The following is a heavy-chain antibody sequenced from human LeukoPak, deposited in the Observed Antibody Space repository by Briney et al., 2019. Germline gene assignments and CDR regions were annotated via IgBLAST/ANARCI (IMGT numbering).Heavy chain of an antibody. J-gene: IGHJ2*01. V-gene: IGHV4-59*01. CDR3: ARGRVPGL. CDR1: DASISGYY. Sequence: SETLSLTCTVSDASISGYYWSWIREPPGKGLEWVGSIHFSGSTNYNPSLKSRVTISVDTSKNQFSLKLSSVTAAGTAVYYCARGRVPGLWGRGTLVTVSS. CDR2: IHFSGST. D-gene: IGHD6-6*01.